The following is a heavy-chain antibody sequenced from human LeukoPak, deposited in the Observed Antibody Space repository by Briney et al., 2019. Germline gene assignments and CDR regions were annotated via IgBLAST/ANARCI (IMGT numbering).Heavy chain of an antibody. Sequence: SSETLSLTCTVSGGSTSSYYWSWIRQPPGKGLEWIGYIYYSGSTNYNPSLKSRLTISIDTSKNQFSLKLSSVTAADTAVYYCARHSGAGTGFVYWGQGTLVTVSS. CDR3: ARHSGAGTGFVY. D-gene: IGHD6-19*01. CDR1: GGSTSSYY. V-gene: IGHV4-59*08. J-gene: IGHJ4*02. CDR2: IYYSGST.